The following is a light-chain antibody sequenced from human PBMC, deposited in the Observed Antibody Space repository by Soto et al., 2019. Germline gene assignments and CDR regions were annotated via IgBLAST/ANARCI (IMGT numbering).Light chain of an antibody. CDR3: QQHGSWGIT. V-gene: IGKV3-20*01. CDR2: AAS. CDR1: QSVSSNY. Sequence: VLTQYLGILCLSPGGRATLSCRASQSVSSNYLAWYQQKPGQAPRLLMYAASSRAAGIPDRFSGSGSGTDFTLTISRLEPEDFAVYYCQQHGSWGITFGPGTKVDIK. J-gene: IGKJ3*01.